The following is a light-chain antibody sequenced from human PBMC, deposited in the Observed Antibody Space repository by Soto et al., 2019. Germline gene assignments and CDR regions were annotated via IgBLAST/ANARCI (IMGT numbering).Light chain of an antibody. CDR1: QSVTIY. V-gene: IGKV3-15*01. Sequence: EIVMTQSPDTLSVSTGERATRSCRASQSVTIYLAWYQQKPGQAPRLLIYSASTRATGIPARFSGSGSGTEFTLTISSLQSEDFAVYYCQQYNNWPLTVGGGTKVDI. CDR3: QQYNNWPLT. CDR2: SAS. J-gene: IGKJ4*01.